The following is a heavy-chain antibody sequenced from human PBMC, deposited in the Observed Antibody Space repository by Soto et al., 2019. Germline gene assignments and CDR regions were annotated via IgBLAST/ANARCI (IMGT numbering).Heavy chain of an antibody. CDR3: ARQFVVAGYDS. Sequence: SETLSLTCTVSGGAIGSSRYYWGWIRQPPGKGLEWIGNTYYSGSTNYNPSLKSRVTISVDTSKNQFSLKLTSVTAADTAVYYCARQFVVAGYDSWGPGTLVTVSS. CDR1: GGAIGSSRYY. J-gene: IGHJ4*02. CDR2: TYYSGST. D-gene: IGHD5-12*01. V-gene: IGHV4-39*01.